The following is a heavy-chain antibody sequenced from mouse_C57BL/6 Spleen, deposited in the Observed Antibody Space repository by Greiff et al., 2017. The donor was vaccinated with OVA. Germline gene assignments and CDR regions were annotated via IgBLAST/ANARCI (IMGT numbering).Heavy chain of an antibody. J-gene: IGHJ2*01. CDR3: ARPPSSLYFDY. CDR1: GYTFTDYY. CDR2: INPNNGGT. V-gene: IGHV1-26*01. Sequence: EVQLQQSGPELVKPGASVKISCKASGYTFTDYYMNWVKQSHGKSLEWIGDINPNNGGTSYNQKFKGKATLTVDKSSSTAYMELRSLTSEDSAVYYCARPPSSLYFDYWGQGTTHTVSS.